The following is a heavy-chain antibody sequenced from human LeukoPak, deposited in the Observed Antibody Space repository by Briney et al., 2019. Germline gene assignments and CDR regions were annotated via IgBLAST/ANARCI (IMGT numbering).Heavy chain of an antibody. Sequence: GGSLRLSCAASGFTFSDYYMSWIRQAPGKGLEWVSYISSSGSTIYCADSVKGRFTISRDNAKNSLYLQMNSLRAEDTAVYYCAREGYSGSYNPLDYWGQGTLVTVSS. CDR1: GFTFSDYY. J-gene: IGHJ4*02. CDR2: ISSSGSTI. CDR3: AREGYSGSYNPLDY. D-gene: IGHD1-26*01. V-gene: IGHV3-11*01.